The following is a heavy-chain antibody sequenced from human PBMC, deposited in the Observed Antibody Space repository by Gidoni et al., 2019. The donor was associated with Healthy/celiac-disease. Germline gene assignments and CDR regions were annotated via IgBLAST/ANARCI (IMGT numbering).Heavy chain of an antibody. CDR3: ARGYCSGGSCYPFDY. J-gene: IGHJ4*02. V-gene: IGHV1-2*02. Sequence: QMQLVQSGAAVKKPGASVKVSCTASGYTFTGYYMHWVRQAPGQGLEWMGWINPNSGGTNYAQKFQGRVTMTRDTSISTAYMELSRLRSDDTAVYYCARGYCSGGSCYPFDYWGQGTLVTVSS. D-gene: IGHD2-15*01. CDR2: INPNSGGT. CDR1: GYTFTGYY.